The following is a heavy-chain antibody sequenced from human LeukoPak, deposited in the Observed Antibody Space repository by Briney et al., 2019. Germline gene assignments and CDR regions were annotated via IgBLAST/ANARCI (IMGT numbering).Heavy chain of an antibody. CDR2: IKQDGSKK. J-gene: IGHJ4*02. CDR1: GFPFSSYW. Sequence: GGSLRLSCVASGFPFSSYWMTWVRQAPGKGLEWVANIKQDGSKKSYVDSVKGRFTISRDNAKNSLYLQMNSLRAEDTAMYYCAKDGDGYHNWGQGALVTVSS. D-gene: IGHD3-9*01. CDR3: AKDGDGYHN. V-gene: IGHV3-7*01.